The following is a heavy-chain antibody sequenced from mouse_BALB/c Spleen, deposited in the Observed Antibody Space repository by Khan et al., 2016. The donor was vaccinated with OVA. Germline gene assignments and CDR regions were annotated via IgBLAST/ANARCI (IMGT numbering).Heavy chain of an antibody. J-gene: IGHJ3*01. D-gene: IGHD2-13*01. CDR3: ASDYWFAY. CDR1: GFTFSNYA. Sequence: EVELVESGGGLVKPGGSLKLSCAASGFTFSNYAMSWVRQSPEKRLEWVASISSGGSTYYPESVKGRFTISRDNARNILYLQMSSLRSEDTAMYYCASDYWFAYWGQGTLVTVSA. CDR2: ISSGGST. V-gene: IGHV5-6-5*01.